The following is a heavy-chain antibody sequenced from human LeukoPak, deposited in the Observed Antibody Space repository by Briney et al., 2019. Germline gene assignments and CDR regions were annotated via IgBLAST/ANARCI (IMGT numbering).Heavy chain of an antibody. CDR3: ARDPRGGYFDY. Sequence: SETLSLTCTVSGYSISSNYYWGWIRQPPGKGLEWIGSIYYSGSTYYNPSLKSRVTISVDTSKNQFSLKLSSVTAADTAVYYCARDPRGGYFDYWGQGTLVTVSS. CDR2: IYYSGST. D-gene: IGHD3-10*01. CDR1: GYSISSNYY. J-gene: IGHJ4*02. V-gene: IGHV4-38-2*02.